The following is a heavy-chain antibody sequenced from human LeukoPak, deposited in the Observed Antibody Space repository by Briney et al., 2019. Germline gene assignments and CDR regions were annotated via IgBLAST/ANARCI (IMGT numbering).Heavy chain of an antibody. Sequence: GGSLRLSCAASGFTFSNYWMSWVHQAPGKGLEWVANIKPDESEKYYGDSVKGRFTISRDNAKNSVYLQMHSLRVEDTAIYYCVTHEVTVVTRSTFDYWGQGTLVTVSS. J-gene: IGHJ4*02. CDR2: IKPDESEK. CDR1: GFTFSNYW. CDR3: VTHEVTVVTRSTFDY. D-gene: IGHD4-23*01. V-gene: IGHV3-7*01.